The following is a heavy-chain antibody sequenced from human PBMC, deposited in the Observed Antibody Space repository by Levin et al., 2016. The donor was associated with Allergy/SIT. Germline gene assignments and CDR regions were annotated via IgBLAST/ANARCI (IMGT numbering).Heavy chain of an antibody. CDR3: ARLNLAAAMFAFDI. Sequence: SETLSLTCTVSGGSISSSSYYWGWIRQPPGKGLEWIGSIYYSGSTYYNPSLKSRVTISVDTSKNQFSLKLSSVTAADTAVYYCARLNLAAAMFAFDIWGQGTMVTVSS. D-gene: IGHD2-2*01. CDR1: GGSISSSSYY. CDR2: IYYSGST. V-gene: IGHV4-39*01. J-gene: IGHJ3*02.